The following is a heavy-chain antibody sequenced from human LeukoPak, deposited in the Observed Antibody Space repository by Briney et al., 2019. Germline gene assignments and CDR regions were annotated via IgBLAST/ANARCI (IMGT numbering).Heavy chain of an antibody. J-gene: IGHJ6*02. CDR3: ARGRGYCSSTSCYNYYYGMDV. D-gene: IGHD2-2*02. CDR1: GGSFSGYY. V-gene: IGHV4-34*01. Sequence: PSETLSLTCAVYGGSFSGYYWSWFRQPPGKGLEWIGEINHSGSTNYNPSLKSRVTISVDTSKNQFSLKLSSVTAADTAVYYCARGRGYCSSTSCYNYYYGMDVWGQGTTVTVSS. CDR2: INHSGST.